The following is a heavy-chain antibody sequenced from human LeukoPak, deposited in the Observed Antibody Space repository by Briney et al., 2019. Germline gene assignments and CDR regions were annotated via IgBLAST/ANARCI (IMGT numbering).Heavy chain of an antibody. CDR1: GDSVSSNSAA. J-gene: IGHJ4*02. V-gene: IGHV6-1*01. Sequence: SQTLSLTCAISGDSVSSNSAAWNWIRQSPSRGLEWLGRTYFRSKWYNEYAASVKSRITINPDTSKNQFSLQLNSVTSEDTAVYYCAGSFSGAIDYWGQGTLVTVSS. D-gene: IGHD3-10*01. CDR2: TYFRSKWYN. CDR3: AGSFSGAIDY.